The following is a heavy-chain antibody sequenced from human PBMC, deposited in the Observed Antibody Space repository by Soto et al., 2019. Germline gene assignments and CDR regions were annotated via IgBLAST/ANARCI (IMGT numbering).Heavy chain of an antibody. Sequence: EVQLVESGGALVQPGGTLRLSCEASGFTFSDHHMDWARQAPGKGLEWVGRSRKKANSYTTEYAASVKGRFNISRDDSQNSLYLQMSRLKTEDTAVYYCILGGQIALVRGASEFDSWGQETLVTVSS. J-gene: IGHJ4*02. CDR3: ILGGQIALVRGASEFDS. CDR2: SRKKANSYTT. D-gene: IGHD3-10*01. CDR1: GFTFSDHH. V-gene: IGHV3-72*01.